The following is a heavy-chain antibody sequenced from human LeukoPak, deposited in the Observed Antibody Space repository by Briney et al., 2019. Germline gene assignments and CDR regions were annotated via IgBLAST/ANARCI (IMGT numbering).Heavy chain of an antibody. D-gene: IGHD6-13*01. CDR3: ARDLPERIAPDY. V-gene: IGHV1-18*01. CDR1: GYTFTSYG. CDR2: ISAYNGNT. J-gene: IGHJ4*02. Sequence: ASVKVSCKASGYTFTSYGIGWVRQAPGQGLEWMGWISAYNGNTNYAQKLQGRVTMTTDTSTSTAYMELRSLRSDDTAVYYCARDLPERIAPDYWGQGTLVTVSS.